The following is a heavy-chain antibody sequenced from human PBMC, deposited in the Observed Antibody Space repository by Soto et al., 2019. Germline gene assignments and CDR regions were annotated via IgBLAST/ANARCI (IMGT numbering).Heavy chain of an antibody. Sequence: TLSLTCLVSGVSISIGGYYWSWIRQHSGKGLEWIGYIYYSGSTYYNPSLKSRVTISVDTSKNQFSLKLSSVTAADTAVYYCARDKYYDCSGKDGMDVWGQGTKVTVYS. D-gene: IGHD3-10*01. CDR1: GVSISIGGYY. J-gene: IGHJ6*02. CDR3: ARDKYYDCSGKDGMDV. CDR2: IYYSGST. V-gene: IGHV4-31*02.